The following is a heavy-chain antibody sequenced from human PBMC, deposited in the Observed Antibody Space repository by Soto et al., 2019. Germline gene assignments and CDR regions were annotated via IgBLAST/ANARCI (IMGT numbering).Heavy chain of an antibody. CDR2: ISGKNGNP. V-gene: IGHV1-18*01. J-gene: IGHJ6*03. CDR3: VRIGIFGVVIRPYYMDV. Sequence: QVQLVQSGAEVMKPGASVKVSCKASGYSFTSYGISWVRQAPGQGLEWMGWISGKNGNPKYEQKLQGRVTMTTDTSTSTAYMELRSLRSDDTAVYYCVRIGIFGVVIRPYYMDVWGKGTTVTVSS. CDR1: GYSFTSYG. D-gene: IGHD3-3*01.